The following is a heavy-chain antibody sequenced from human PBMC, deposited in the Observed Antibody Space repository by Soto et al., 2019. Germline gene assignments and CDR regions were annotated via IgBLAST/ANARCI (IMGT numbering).Heavy chain of an antibody. CDR3: AAWGSVGVVIPYYYYYYMDV. CDR1: GFTFTSSA. J-gene: IGHJ6*03. Sequence: QMQLVQSGPEVKKPGTSVKVSCKASGFTFTSSAMQWVRQARGQRLEWIGWIVVGSGNTNYAQKFQERVTITRDMSTSTAYMELSSLRSEDTAVYYCAAWGSVGVVIPYYYYYYMDVWGKGTTVTVSS. CDR2: IVVGSGNT. D-gene: IGHD3-3*01. V-gene: IGHV1-58*02.